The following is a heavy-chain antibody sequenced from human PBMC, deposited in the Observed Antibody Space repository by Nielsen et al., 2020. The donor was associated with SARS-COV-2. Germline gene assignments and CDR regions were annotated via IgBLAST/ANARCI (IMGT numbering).Heavy chain of an antibody. J-gene: IGHJ4*02. CDR2: FDPEDGEI. V-gene: IGHV1-24*01. CDR1: GYSLTEIS. Sequence: ASVKVSCKVSGYSLTEISMHWVRQAPGKGLEWMGSFDPEDGEIIYAQKFEGRVTMTEDTSTDTAYMELRSLRSEDTAVYYCATVIGSNVLRYFDWAYWGQGTLVTVSS. D-gene: IGHD3-9*01. CDR3: ATVIGSNVLRYFDWAY.